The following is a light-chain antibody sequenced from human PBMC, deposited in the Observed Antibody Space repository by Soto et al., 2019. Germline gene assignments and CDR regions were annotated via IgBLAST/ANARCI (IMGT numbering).Light chain of an antibody. J-gene: IGLJ1*01. Sequence: QSALTQPRSVSGSPGQSVTISCTGTSSDVGGYNYVSWYQQHPGKAPKLMIYDVSKRPSGVPDRFSGSKSGNTASLTVSGLQAEDEADYYCSSYAGSRNVFGTGTKVTGL. V-gene: IGLV2-11*01. CDR1: SSDVGGYNY. CDR3: SSYAGSRNV. CDR2: DVS.